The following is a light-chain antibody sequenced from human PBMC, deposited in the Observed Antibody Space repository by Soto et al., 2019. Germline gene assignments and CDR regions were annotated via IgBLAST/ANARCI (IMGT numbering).Light chain of an antibody. J-gene: IGLJ2*01. V-gene: IGLV2-14*01. Sequence: QPVLTQPASVPGSPGQSITISCTGTSSDVGTYNYVSWYQQHPGKAPKLMIYDVSNRPSGVSNRFSGSKSGNTASLTISGLQAEDEADYYCSSHTGSTVVFGGGTQLTVL. CDR2: DVS. CDR3: SSHTGSTVV. CDR1: SSDVGTYNY.